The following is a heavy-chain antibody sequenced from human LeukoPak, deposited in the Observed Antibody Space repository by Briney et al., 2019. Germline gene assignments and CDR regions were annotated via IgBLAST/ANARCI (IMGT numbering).Heavy chain of an antibody. D-gene: IGHD3-3*01. J-gene: IGHJ4*02. Sequence: SETLSLTCTASGGSISSTSYYWSWIRQPPGKGLEWIGEINPSGSTNYNPSLKSRVTISLDTSKNQFSLKVSSVTAADTALYYCARGRGGTIFGVFRVLYFDYWGQGTLVTVSS. V-gene: IGHV4-39*07. CDR2: INPSGST. CDR1: GGSISSTSYY. CDR3: ARGRGGTIFGVFRVLYFDY.